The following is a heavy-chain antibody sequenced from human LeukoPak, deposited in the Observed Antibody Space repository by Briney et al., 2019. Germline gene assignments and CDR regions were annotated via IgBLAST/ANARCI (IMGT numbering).Heavy chain of an antibody. D-gene: IGHD3-3*01. CDR3: ARGFTIFGVVIIIDYYYGMDV. V-gene: IGHV1-2*06. J-gene: IGHJ6*02. CDR2: INPNSGGT. CDR1: GYTFTGYY. Sequence: ASVKVSCKATGYTFTGYYMHWVRQAPGQGLEWMGRINPNSGGTNYAQKFQGRVTMTRDTSISTAYMELSRLRSDDTAVYYCARGFTIFGVVIIIDYYYGMDVWGQGTAVTVSS.